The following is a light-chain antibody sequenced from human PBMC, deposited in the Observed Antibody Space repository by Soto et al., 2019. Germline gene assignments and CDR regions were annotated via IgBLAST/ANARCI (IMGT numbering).Light chain of an antibody. CDR2: GAS. V-gene: IGKV1-39*01. Sequence: DIQMTQSPSSLSASVGDRVTIPCRASQSITTYLNWYQQKPGKAPKLLIYGASSLQNGVPSRFRGSGAGTDFTLTISSLQPEDFATYYCQQGYSTLTRTFGQGTKVELK. CDR3: QQGYSTLTRT. J-gene: IGKJ1*01. CDR1: QSITTY.